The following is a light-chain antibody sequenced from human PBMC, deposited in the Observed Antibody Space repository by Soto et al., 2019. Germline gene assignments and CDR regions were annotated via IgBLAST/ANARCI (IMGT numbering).Light chain of an antibody. J-gene: IGLJ1*01. CDR2: DVT. Sequence: QSVLTQPRSVSGSPRQSVTISCTGTNSDVGGYNYVSWYQHHPGKAPKLMIFDVTKRPSGVPDRFSGSKSGNTASLTISGLQTEDEADYYCCSYAGSYTYVFGTGTKVTVL. CDR1: NSDVGGYNY. V-gene: IGLV2-11*01. CDR3: CSYAGSYTYV.